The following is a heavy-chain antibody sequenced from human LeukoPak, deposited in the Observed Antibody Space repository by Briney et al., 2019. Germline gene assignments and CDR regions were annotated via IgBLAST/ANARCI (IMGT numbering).Heavy chain of an antibody. CDR2: IYGGGRT. CDR1: GGSINNDY. J-gene: IGHJ4*02. V-gene: IGHV4-59*08. CDR3: ARHGSKLVGPSTIYFDK. Sequence: SETLSLTCTVSGGSINNDYWSWLRQSPGKGLEWLGYIYGGGRTSYNPSLESRVTMSVDTSTNRSSLKLKSMTATDTAVYYCARHGSKLVGPSTIYFDKWGQGILVTVSS. D-gene: IGHD2-8*02.